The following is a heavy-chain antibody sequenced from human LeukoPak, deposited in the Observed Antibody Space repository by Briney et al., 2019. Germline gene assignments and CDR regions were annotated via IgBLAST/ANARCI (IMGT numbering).Heavy chain of an antibody. D-gene: IGHD6-13*01. V-gene: IGHV4-31*03. J-gene: IGHJ5*02. CDR3: ARGSQQLARGDWFDP. CDR2: IYYSGST. CDR1: GGSISSGGYY. Sequence: SETLSLTCTVSGGSISSGGYYWSWIRQHPGKGLEWIGYIYYSGSTYYNPSLKSRVTISVDTSKNQFSLKLSSVTAADTAVYYCARGSQQLARGDWFDPWGQGTLVTVSS.